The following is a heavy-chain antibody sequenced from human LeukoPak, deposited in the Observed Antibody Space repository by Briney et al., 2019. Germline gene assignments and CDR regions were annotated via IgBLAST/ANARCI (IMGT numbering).Heavy chain of an antibody. Sequence: PGGSLRLSCAASGFTFSDYYMSWIRQAPGKGPEWVSYISSSSSYTNYADSVKGRFTISRDNAKDSLYLQMNSLRAEDTAVYYCARVEYGSGSPMIDYWGQGTLVTVSS. D-gene: IGHD3-10*01. CDR1: GFTFSDYY. J-gene: IGHJ4*02. V-gene: IGHV3-11*05. CDR3: ARVEYGSGSPMIDY. CDR2: ISSSSSYT.